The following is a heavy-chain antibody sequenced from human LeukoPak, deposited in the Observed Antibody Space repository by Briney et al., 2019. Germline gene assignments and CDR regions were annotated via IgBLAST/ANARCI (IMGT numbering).Heavy chain of an antibody. J-gene: IGHJ4*02. V-gene: IGHV1-3*01. CDR2: INAGNGNT. CDR1: GYTFTSYA. CDR3: ARDPSLGYCSGGSCRRDPFYFDY. Sequence: ASVKVSCKAFGYTFTSYAMHWVRLAPGQRLERMGLINAGNGNTKYSQKFQGRVTITRDTSASTAYMELSSLRSEDTAVYYCARDPSLGYCSGGSCRRDPFYFDYWGQGTLVTVSS. D-gene: IGHD2-15*01.